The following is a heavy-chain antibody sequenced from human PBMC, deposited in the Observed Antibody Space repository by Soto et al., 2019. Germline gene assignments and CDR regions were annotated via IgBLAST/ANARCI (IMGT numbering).Heavy chain of an antibody. V-gene: IGHV1-18*01. CDR1: GYSFTSYG. D-gene: IGHD3-10*01. J-gene: IGHJ4*02. CDR3: ARGPVLLWFGEPNFDY. Sequence: QVQLVQSGAEVKKPGASVKVSCKASGYSFTSYGISWVRQAPGQGLEWMGWISAYNGNTNYAQKLQGRVTMTTDISTSTAYMELRSLRSDDTAVYYCARGPVLLWFGEPNFDYWGQGTLVTVSS. CDR2: ISAYNGNT.